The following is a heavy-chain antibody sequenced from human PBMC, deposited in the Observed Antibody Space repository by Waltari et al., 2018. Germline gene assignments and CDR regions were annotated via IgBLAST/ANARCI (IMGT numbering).Heavy chain of an antibody. V-gene: IGHV1-69*13. CDR1: GYTLTELS. CDR3: ATRLLTTVTTPFDY. Sequence: QVQLVQSGAEVKKPGASVKVSCKVSGYTLTELSMHWVRQAPGQGLEWMGGIIPIFGTANYAQKFQGRVTITADESTSTAYMELSSLRSEDTAVYYCATRLLTTVTTPFDYWGQGTLVTVSS. CDR2: IIPIFGTA. J-gene: IGHJ4*02. D-gene: IGHD4-17*01.